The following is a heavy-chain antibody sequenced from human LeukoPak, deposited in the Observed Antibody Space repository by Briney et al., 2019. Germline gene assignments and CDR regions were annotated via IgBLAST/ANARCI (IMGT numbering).Heavy chain of an antibody. CDR2: IYYSGST. CDR3: ARSMFGELWAYYFDY. CDR1: GGSISSYY. D-gene: IGHD3-10*02. Sequence: SETLSLTCTVSGGSISSYYWSWIRQPPGKGLEWIGYIYYSGSTNYNPSLKSRVTISVDTSKNQFSLKLSSVTAADTAAYYCARSMFGELWAYYFDYWGQGTLVTVSS. V-gene: IGHV4-59*01. J-gene: IGHJ4*02.